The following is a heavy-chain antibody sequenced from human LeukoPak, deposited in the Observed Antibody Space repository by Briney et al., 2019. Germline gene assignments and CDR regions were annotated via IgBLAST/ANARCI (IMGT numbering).Heavy chain of an antibody. CDR2: IYTSGRT. CDR3: ARAGSGTYYKGFDY. D-gene: IGHD3-10*01. V-gene: IGHV4-4*08. CDR1: GGSITNYY. Sequence: SETLSLTCTVSGGSITNYYWSWIRQPPGKGLEWIGRIYTSGRTNYNPSLKSRVTISVDTSKNQFSLKLSSVTAADTAEYFCARAGSGTYYKGFDYWGQGTLVTVSS. J-gene: IGHJ4*02.